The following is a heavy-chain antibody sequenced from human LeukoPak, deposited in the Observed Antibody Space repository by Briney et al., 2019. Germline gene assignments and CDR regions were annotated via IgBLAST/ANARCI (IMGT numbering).Heavy chain of an antibody. V-gene: IGHV4-59*08. D-gene: IGHD6-13*01. CDR2: IFYTGSI. CDR1: GGSISSYY. Sequence: SETLSLTCTVSGGSISSYYWSWIRQPPGKGLEWIGYIFYTGSINYNPSLKSRVTISVDTSKNQFSLKLSSVTAADTAVYYCARGYSSSWYWFDPWGQGTLVIVSS. J-gene: IGHJ5*02. CDR3: ARGYSSSWYWFDP.